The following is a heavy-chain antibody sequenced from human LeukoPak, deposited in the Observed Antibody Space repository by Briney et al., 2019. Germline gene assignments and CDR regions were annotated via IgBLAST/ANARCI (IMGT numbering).Heavy chain of an antibody. Sequence: ASVKVSCKASGYTFTSYYMHWVRQAPGQGLEWMGIINPSGGSTSYAQKFQGRVTMTRDMSTSTVYMELSSMRSEDTAVYYCARVVVGATGPVDYWGQGTLVTVSS. J-gene: IGHJ4*02. CDR3: ARVVVGATGPVDY. V-gene: IGHV1-46*01. D-gene: IGHD2-21*01. CDR1: GYTFTSYY. CDR2: INPSGGST.